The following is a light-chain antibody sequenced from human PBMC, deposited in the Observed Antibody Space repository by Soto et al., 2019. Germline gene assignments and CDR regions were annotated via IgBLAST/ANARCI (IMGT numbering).Light chain of an antibody. CDR2: TGS. Sequence: DIQMTLSAATVCGCVGDRVTITCRASQTISSWLAWYQQKPGKAPNLLIYTGSSLQSGVPSRFSGSGSGTDFTLTINSLQPEDFATYYCQQAASFPITFGQGTRLEIK. CDR3: QQAASFPIT. V-gene: IGKV1-12*01. J-gene: IGKJ5*01. CDR1: QTISSW.